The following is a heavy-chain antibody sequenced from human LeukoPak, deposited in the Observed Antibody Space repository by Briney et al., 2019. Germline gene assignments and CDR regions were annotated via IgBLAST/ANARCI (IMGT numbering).Heavy chain of an antibody. J-gene: IGHJ3*02. CDR3: ARGLRFLEWLWYAFDI. D-gene: IGHD3-3*01. V-gene: IGHV4-61*09. Sequence: SQTLSLTCTVSGGSISSGSYYWTWLRQPAGKGLEWIGHVYTSGSTNYNPSLKSRVTISVDTSKNQFSLKLSSVTAADTAVYYCARGLRFLEWLWYAFDIWGQGTMVTVSS. CDR2: VYTSGST. CDR1: GGSISSGSYY.